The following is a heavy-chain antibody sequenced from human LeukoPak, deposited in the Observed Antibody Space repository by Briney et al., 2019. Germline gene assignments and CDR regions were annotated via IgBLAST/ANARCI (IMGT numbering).Heavy chain of an antibody. V-gene: IGHV4-61*02. CDR1: GGSISSGSYY. Sequence: PSQTLSLTCTVSGGSISSGSYYWSWIRQPAGKGLEWIGRIYTSGSTNYNPSLKSRVTISVDTSKNQFSLKLSSVTAADTAVYYCASRSVVAATPEAYYFDYWGQGTLVTVSS. D-gene: IGHD2-15*01. CDR3: ASRSVVAATPEAYYFDY. J-gene: IGHJ4*02. CDR2: IYTSGST.